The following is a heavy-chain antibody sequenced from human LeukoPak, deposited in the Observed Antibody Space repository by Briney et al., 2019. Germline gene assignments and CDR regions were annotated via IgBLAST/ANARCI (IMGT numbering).Heavy chain of an antibody. J-gene: IGHJ4*02. CDR3: AKEGDSGTYGFFDY. CDR1: GFTFGNYA. Sequence: GGSLRLSCAASGFTFGNYAMSWVRQAPGKGLEWVSSISGSRGSTRYADSVKGRVTISRDNSKNTLYLQMNSLGAEDTALYYCAKEGDSGTYGFFDYWGQGTLVTVSS. CDR2: ISGSRGST. D-gene: IGHD1-26*01. V-gene: IGHV3-23*01.